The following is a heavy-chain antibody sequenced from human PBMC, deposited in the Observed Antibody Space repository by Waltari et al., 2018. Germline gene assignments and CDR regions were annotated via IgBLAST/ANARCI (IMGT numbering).Heavy chain of an antibody. CDR1: GYTLTESS. D-gene: IGHD2-15*01. Sequence: QVQLVQSGAEVKKPGASVKVSCKVSGYTLTESSMHWVRQAPGKGLEWMGGCEPEDGETIYARKFQGRVAMTRDTSTDTAYMDLSSLRSEDTAVYYCATLSPQSREDIALVVAATPYDTFDIWGQGTLVTVSS. CDR3: ATLSPQSREDIALVVAATPYDTFDI. V-gene: IGHV1-24*01. CDR2: CEPEDGET. J-gene: IGHJ3*02.